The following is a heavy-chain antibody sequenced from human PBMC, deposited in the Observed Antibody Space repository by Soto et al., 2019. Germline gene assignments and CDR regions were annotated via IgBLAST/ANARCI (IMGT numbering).Heavy chain of an antibody. D-gene: IGHD3-10*01. CDR2: INHSGST. CDR1: GGSFSGYY. Sequence: QVQLQQWGAGLLKPSETLSLTCAVYGGSFSGYYWSWIRQPPGKGLAWIGEINHSGSTNYNPSLKSRVTISVDTSKNQFSLKLSSVTAADTAVYYCARGRYYYGSGSYLYYYYGMDVWGQGTTVTVSS. V-gene: IGHV4-34*01. CDR3: ARGRYYYGSGSYLYYYYGMDV. J-gene: IGHJ6*02.